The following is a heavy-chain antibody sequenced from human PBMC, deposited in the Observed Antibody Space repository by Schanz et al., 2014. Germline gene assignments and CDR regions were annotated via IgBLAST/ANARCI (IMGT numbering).Heavy chain of an antibody. CDR2: IYYSGST. CDR1: GGSISSGGYT. D-gene: IGHD2-15*01. J-gene: IGHJ6*02. V-gene: IGHV4-30-4*07. CDR3: ARLVGPSFYYGMDV. Sequence: QVQLQESGPGLVKPSQTLSLTCAVSGGSISSGGYTWSWIRQPPGKGLEWIGYIYYSGSTYYNPSLKSRVTISVDTSKNQFSQMLGSVTAADTAVYYCARLVGPSFYYGMDVWGQGTTVTVSS.